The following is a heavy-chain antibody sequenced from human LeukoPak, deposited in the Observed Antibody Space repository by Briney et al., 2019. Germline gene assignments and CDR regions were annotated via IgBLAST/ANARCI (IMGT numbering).Heavy chain of an antibody. Sequence: GGSLRLSCETSGFSFRNYAMNWVRQAPGKGLEWVSGTNANGATTYHADSVKGRFTISRDNSKDTLYLQMNGLEAEDTAVYYCARSSGSGIYIYFDNWGQGTLVTVSS. V-gene: IGHV3-23*01. J-gene: IGHJ4*02. D-gene: IGHD3-10*01. CDR2: TNANGATT. CDR1: GFSFRNYA. CDR3: ARSSGSGIYIYFDN.